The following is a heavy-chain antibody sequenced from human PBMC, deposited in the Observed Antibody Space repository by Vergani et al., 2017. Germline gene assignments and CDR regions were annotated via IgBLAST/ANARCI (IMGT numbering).Heavy chain of an antibody. Sequence: QVQLVQSGAEVKKPGSSVKVSCKASGGTFSSYTISWVRQAPGQGLEWMGRIIPILGIANYAQKFQGRVTITADKSTRTAYMELSRLRSDDTAVYYCARNRAARLINYGMDVWGQGTTVTVSS. J-gene: IGHJ6*02. D-gene: IGHD6-6*01. CDR1: GGTFSSYT. CDR2: IIPILGIA. CDR3: ARNRAARLINYGMDV. V-gene: IGHV1-69*02.